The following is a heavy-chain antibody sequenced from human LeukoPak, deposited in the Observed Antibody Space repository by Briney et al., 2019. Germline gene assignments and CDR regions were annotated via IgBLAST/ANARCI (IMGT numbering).Heavy chain of an antibody. J-gene: IGHJ4*02. CDR3: ARDTGYYDSSGNYYFDY. CDR2: INPSGGST. Sequence: ASVKVSCKASGYTFTSYGISWVRQAPGQGLEWMGIINPSGGSTSYAQKFQGRVTMTRDTSTSTVYMELSSLRSEDTAVYYCARDTGYYDSSGNYYFDYWGQGTLVTVSS. CDR1: GYTFTSYG. D-gene: IGHD3-22*01. V-gene: IGHV1-46*01.